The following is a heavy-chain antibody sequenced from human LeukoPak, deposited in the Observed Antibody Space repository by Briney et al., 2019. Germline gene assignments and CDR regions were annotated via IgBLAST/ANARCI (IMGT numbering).Heavy chain of an antibody. CDR3: ATLTVVTALDAFDI. CDR1: GFTFSSYA. D-gene: IGHD4-23*01. CDR2: ISYDGSNK. Sequence: GGSLRLSCAASGFTFSSYAMHWVRQAPGKGLEWAAVISYDGSNKYYADSVKGRFTISRDNSKNTLYLQMNSLRAEDTAVYYCATLTVVTALDAFDIWGQGTMVTVSS. V-gene: IGHV3-30-3*01. J-gene: IGHJ3*02.